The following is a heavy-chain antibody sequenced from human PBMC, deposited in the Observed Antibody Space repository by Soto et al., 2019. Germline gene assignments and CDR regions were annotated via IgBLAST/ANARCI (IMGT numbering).Heavy chain of an antibody. CDR3: ARASVVVVPAAMGY. CDR1: GFTFSSYG. Sequence: QVQLVESGGGVVQPGRSLRLSCAASGFTFSSYGMHWVRQAPGKGLEWVAVIWYDGSNKYYADSVKGRFTISRDNSKNTLYLQMNSLRAEDTAVYYCARASVVVVPAAMGYWGQGTLVTVSS. CDR2: IWYDGSNK. J-gene: IGHJ4*02. V-gene: IGHV3-33*01. D-gene: IGHD2-2*01.